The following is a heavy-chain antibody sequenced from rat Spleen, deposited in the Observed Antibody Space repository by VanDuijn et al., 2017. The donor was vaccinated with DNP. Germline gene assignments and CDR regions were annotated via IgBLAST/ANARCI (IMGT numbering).Heavy chain of an antibody. V-gene: IGHV5-25*01. CDR1: GFTFSNYY. J-gene: IGHJ2*01. CDR2: ISTGGGNI. D-gene: IGHD1-4*01. Sequence: EVQLVESGGGLVQPGRSMKLSCAASGFTFSNYYMAWVRQAPTKGLEWVAAISTGGGNIYYRDSVKGRFTISRDNAKSTLYLQMDSLRSEDTATYYCAGRPPPTRGPFDYWGQGVTVTVSS. CDR3: AGRPPPTRGPFDY.